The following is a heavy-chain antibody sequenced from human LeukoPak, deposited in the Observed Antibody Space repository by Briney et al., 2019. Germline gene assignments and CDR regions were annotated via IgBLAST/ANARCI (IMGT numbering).Heavy chain of an antibody. J-gene: IGHJ4*02. CDR1: GFALRSYT. D-gene: IGHD3-10*01. CDR3: AKAGDLWFGELLGYYFDY. V-gene: IGHV3-21*04. CDR2: ISSTSAYI. Sequence: PGGSPRLSCAASGFALRSYTVTWVRQAPGKGLEWVSSISSTSAYIYYAESVKGRFSISRDNSKNTLYLQMNSLRAEDTAVYYCAKAGDLWFGELLGYYFDYWGQGTLVTVSS.